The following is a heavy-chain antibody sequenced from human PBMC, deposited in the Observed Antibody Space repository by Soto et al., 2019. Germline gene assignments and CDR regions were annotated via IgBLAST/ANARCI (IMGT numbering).Heavy chain of an antibody. CDR1: GFSVSTSGVG. CDR3: AHKGGRGAGMDV. J-gene: IGHJ6*02. CDR2: IYWDGDE. Sequence: QITLKESGPTLVKPTQTLTLTCTFSGFSVSTSGVGVAWIRQPPGKALEWLALIYWDGDERYSPLLPIRVTITKDPAKNQVVLTMTYMDPVDTATYYCAHKGGRGAGMDVWGQGTTVTVSS. D-gene: IGHD2-15*01. V-gene: IGHV2-5*02.